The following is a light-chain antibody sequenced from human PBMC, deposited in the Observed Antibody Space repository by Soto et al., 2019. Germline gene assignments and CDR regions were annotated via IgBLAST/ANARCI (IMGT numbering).Light chain of an antibody. J-gene: IGKJ2*01. V-gene: IGKV3-11*01. CDR3: QHGYVAPYN. CDR1: QSISDY. Sequence: EIVLTQSPGTLSLSPGERANLSCRASQSISDYLAWYQQKPGQAPRLLIFDASNRATAFPDRFSGGGSGTDFTLIISSLEPEDFATYYCQHGYVAPYNFGQGTKV. CDR2: DAS.